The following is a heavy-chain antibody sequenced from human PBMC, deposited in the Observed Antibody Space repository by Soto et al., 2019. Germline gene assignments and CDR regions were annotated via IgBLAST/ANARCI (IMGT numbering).Heavy chain of an antibody. Sequence: SETLSLTCTVSVGSISSGGYYWSWIRQHPGKGLEWIGYIYYSGSTYYNPSLKSRVTISVDTSKNQFSLKLSSVTAADTAVYYCAREYSSSWYVDYWGQGTLVTVS. D-gene: IGHD6-13*01. CDR1: VGSISSGGYY. J-gene: IGHJ4*02. CDR2: IYYSGST. V-gene: IGHV4-31*03. CDR3: AREYSSSWYVDY.